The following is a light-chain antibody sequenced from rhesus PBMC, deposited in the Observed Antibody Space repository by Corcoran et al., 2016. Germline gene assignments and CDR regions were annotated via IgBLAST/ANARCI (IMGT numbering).Light chain of an antibody. CDR1: AGAVTGSHY. J-gene: IGLJ6*01. V-gene: IGLV7-88*01. CDR3: WLHYSGADV. Sequence: QAVVTQEPSLTVSPGGTVPLTCGSSAGAVTGSHYPYWFQQKPGQAPRTLIYDTSNKLSWTPARFSGSLLGGKAALTLSGAQPEDEAEYYCWLHYSGADVFGSGTKLTVL. CDR2: DTS.